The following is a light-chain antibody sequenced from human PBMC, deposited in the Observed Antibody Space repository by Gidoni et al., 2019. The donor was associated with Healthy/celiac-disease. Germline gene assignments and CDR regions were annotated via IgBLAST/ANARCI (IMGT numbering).Light chain of an antibody. CDR2: WAS. J-gene: IGKJ1*01. Sequence: DVVMTQSPASLAVSLGERATINCKSSQSVLYSSNNKNYLAWYQQKPGQPPQLLIYWASTRESGVPDRFSGSGSGTDFTLTISSLQAEDVAVYYFQQYYSTRTFGQGTKVEIK. CDR1: QSVLYSSNNKNY. CDR3: QQYYSTRT. V-gene: IGKV4-1*01.